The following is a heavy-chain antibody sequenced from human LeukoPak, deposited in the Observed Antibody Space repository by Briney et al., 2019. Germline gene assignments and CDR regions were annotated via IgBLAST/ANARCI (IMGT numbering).Heavy chain of an antibody. CDR3: ARVFGSGLPFDP. J-gene: IGHJ5*02. V-gene: IGHV3-21*01. CDR1: GFTFSSYS. D-gene: IGHD6-19*01. CDR2: ISSSSSYI. Sequence: GGSLRLSCAASGFTFSSYSMNWVRQAPGQGLEWVSSISSSSSYIYYADSVKGRFTISRDNAKNSLYLQMNSLRAEDTAVYYCARVFGSGLPFDPWGQGTLVTVSS.